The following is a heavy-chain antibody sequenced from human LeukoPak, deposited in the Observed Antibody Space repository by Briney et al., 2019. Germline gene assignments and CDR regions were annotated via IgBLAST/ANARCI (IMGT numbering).Heavy chain of an antibody. CDR1: GGSISSSSYY. V-gene: IGHV4-39*07. J-gene: IGHJ5*02. Sequence: SETLSLTCTVSGGSISSSSYYWGWIRQPPGKGLEWIGSIYYSGSTYYNPSLKSRVTISVDTSKNQFSLKLSSVTAADTAVYYCARAAAGYNWFDPLGQGTLVTVSS. D-gene: IGHD6-13*01. CDR2: IYYSGST. CDR3: ARAAAGYNWFDP.